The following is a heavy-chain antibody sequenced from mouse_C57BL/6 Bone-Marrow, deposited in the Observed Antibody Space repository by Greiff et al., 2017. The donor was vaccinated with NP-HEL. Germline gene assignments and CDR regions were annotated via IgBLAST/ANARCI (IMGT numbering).Heavy chain of an antibody. Sequence: EVQLVESGGGLVKPGGSLKLSCAASGFTFSDYGMHWVRQAPEKGLEWVAYISSGSSTIYYADTVKGRFTISRDNAKNTLFLQMTSLRSEDTAMYYGANHYYDYDDYCAMGDWGQGTSVTVSS. CDR3: ANHYYDYDDYCAMGD. V-gene: IGHV5-17*01. CDR2: ISSGSSTI. J-gene: IGHJ4*01. D-gene: IGHD2-4*01. CDR1: GFTFSDYG.